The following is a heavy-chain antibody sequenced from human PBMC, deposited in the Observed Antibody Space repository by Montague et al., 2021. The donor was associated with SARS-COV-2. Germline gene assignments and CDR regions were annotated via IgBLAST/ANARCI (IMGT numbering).Heavy chain of an antibody. CDR1: LHSGVVELW. D-gene: IGHD6-13*01. V-gene: IGHV4-4*02. J-gene: IGHJ4*02. Sequence: SETLSLTCAGDLHSGVVELWRSSVHQPPGHQLPCIVDTHLCVGTNYNPSLRSRASIFLDQSKNQFSLTLTSVTAADTAMYYCAGHFVWQQLSTWGQGTLVSVSS. CDR2: THLCVGT. CDR3: AGHFVWQQLST.